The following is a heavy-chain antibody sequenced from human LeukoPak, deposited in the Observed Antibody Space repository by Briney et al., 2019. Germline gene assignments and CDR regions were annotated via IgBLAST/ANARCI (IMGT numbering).Heavy chain of an antibody. CDR2: MYLSGTT. CDR1: GDSINSLDL. V-gene: IGHV4-4*02. CDR3: ARIMLSWREFDC. Sequence: SETLSLACTVSGDSINSLDLWSWVRQPPGKGLEWIGEMYLSGTTHSNPSVKSRVTISIDKSKNQFFLNLSPVTAADTAVYYCARIMLSWREFDCWGQGTLVTVSS. D-gene: IGHD1-26*01. J-gene: IGHJ4*02.